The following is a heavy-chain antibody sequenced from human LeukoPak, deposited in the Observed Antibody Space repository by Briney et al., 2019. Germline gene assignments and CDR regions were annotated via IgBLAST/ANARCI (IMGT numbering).Heavy chain of an antibody. D-gene: IGHD2-2*01. CDR1: GGSISSYY. J-gene: IGHJ4*02. V-gene: IGHV4-4*07. CDR2: IYTSGST. CDR3: ARQNAVSRYQLLFHFDY. Sequence: SETLSLTCTVSGGSISSYYWSWIRQPAGKGLEWIGRIYTSGSTNYNPSLKSRVTMSVDTSKNQFSLKLSSVTAADTAVYYCARQNAVSRYQLLFHFDYWGQGTLVTVSS.